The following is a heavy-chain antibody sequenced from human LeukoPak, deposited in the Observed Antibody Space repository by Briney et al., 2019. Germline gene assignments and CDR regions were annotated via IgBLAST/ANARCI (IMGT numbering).Heavy chain of an antibody. Sequence: GRSLRLSCAASGFTFSSYGMHWVRQAPGKGLEWVAVISYDGSNKYYADSVKGRFTISRDNSKNTLYLQMNSLRAEDTAVYYCAPLGSPLDYWGQGTLVTVSS. D-gene: IGHD1-26*01. CDR1: GFTFSSYG. V-gene: IGHV3-30*03. CDR2: ISYDGSNK. CDR3: APLGSPLDY. J-gene: IGHJ4*02.